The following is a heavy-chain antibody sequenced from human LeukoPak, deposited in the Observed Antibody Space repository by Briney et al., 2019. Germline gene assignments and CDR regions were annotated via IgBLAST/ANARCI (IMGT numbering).Heavy chain of an antibody. Sequence: QAGGSLRLSCAASGFTFSSYGMHWVRQAPGKGLEWVANIKQDGSEKYYVDSVKGRFTISRDNAKNSLYLQMNSLRAEDTAVYYCAREGCSSTSCYLGYRGQGTLVTVSS. CDR2: IKQDGSEK. J-gene: IGHJ4*02. CDR1: GFTFSSYG. CDR3: AREGCSSTSCYLGY. D-gene: IGHD2-2*01. V-gene: IGHV3-7*01.